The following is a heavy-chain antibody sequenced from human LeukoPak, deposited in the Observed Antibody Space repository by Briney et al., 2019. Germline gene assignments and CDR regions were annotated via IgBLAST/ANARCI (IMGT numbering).Heavy chain of an antibody. V-gene: IGHV3-23*01. CDR3: ARDTGGCSGGSCYSNLYDY. Sequence: GGSLRLSCAASGFTFSSYAMSWVRQAPGKGLEWVSGISGSGGSTYYADSVKGRFTISRDTSKNTLYLQMNSLRAEDTAVYYCARDTGGCSGGSCYSNLYDYWGQGTLVTVSP. D-gene: IGHD2-15*01. CDR1: GFTFSSYA. J-gene: IGHJ4*02. CDR2: ISGSGGST.